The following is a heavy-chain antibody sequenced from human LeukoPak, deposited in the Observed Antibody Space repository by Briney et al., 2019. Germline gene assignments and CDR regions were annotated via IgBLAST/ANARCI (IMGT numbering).Heavy chain of an antibody. D-gene: IGHD1-1*01. CDR1: GGSISSYY. CDR3: ARAAAGTANFDP. V-gene: IGHV4-4*07. CDR2: ISADGST. Sequence: SETLSLTCTVSGGSISSYYWSWIRQPAGKGLEWVGRISADGSTNCNPSLKSRVTISVDKSKNQFSLKLSSVTAADTAVYFCARAAAGTANFDPWGQGTLVTVSS. J-gene: IGHJ5*02.